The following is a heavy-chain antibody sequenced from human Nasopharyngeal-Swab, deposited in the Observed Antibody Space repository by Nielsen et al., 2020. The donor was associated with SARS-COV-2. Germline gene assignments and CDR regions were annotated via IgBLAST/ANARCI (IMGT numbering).Heavy chain of an antibody. Sequence: GESLKISCAASGFTVSNNYMTWVRQAPGKGLEWVSLIYSGGSTYYADSVKGRFTISRDNSKNTLYLQMNSLRAEDTAGYYCAREVSTGWYRGAAFDIWGQGTMVTVSS. V-gene: IGHV3-53*01. D-gene: IGHD6-19*01. J-gene: IGHJ3*02. CDR2: IYSGGST. CDR3: AREVSTGWYRGAAFDI. CDR1: GFTVSNNY.